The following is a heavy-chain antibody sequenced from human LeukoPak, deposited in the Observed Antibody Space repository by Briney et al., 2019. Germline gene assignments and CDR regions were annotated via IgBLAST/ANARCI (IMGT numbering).Heavy chain of an antibody. D-gene: IGHD6-19*01. CDR3: ARGYSSGWFYFDD. Sequence: GGSLRLSCAASGFTFSSYAMSWVRQAPGKGLEWVSAISGSGGSTYYADSVKGRFTISRDNSKNTLYLQMNSLRVEDTAVYYCARGYSSGWFYFDDWGQGTLVTVSS. CDR2: ISGSGGST. V-gene: IGHV3-23*01. CDR1: GFTFSSYA. J-gene: IGHJ4*02.